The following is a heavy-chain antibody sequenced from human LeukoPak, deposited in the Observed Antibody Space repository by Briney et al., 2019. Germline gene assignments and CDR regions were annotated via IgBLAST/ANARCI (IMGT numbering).Heavy chain of an antibody. CDR1: GGSFSGYY. J-gene: IGHJ4*02. CDR3: AKDPPVNN. CDR2: ISGSGGST. Sequence: ETLSLTCAVYGGSFSGYYWSWIRQPPGKGLEWVSAISGSGGSTYYADSVKGRFTISRDNSKNTLYLQMNSLRAEDTAVYYCAKDPPVNNWGQGTLVTVSS. V-gene: IGHV3-23*01.